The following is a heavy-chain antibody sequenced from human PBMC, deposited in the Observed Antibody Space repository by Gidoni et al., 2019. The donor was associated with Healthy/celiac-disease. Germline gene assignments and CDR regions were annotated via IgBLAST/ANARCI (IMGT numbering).Heavy chain of an antibody. Sequence: PILGIANYAQKFQGRVTITADKSTSTAYMELSSLRSEDTAVYYCARVGDDYYDSSGYYYGIDYWGQGTLVTVSS. V-gene: IGHV1-69*04. D-gene: IGHD3-22*01. CDR2: PILGIA. J-gene: IGHJ4*02. CDR3: ARVGDDYYDSSGYYYGIDY.